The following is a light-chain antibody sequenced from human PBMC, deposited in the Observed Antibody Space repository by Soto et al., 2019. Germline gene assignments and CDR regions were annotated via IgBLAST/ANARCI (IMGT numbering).Light chain of an antibody. V-gene: IGLV2-11*01. J-gene: IGLJ2*01. CDR3: CSYAGTYTVV. CDR1: SSDVGDYNY. CDR2: EVS. Sequence: QSAPTQPRSVSGSPGQSVTISCTGTSSDVGDYNYVSWYQQHPGKAPKFIIYEVSKRPSGVPDRFSGSKSGNTASLTISGLQAEDEADYYCCSYAGTYTVVFGGGTQLTVL.